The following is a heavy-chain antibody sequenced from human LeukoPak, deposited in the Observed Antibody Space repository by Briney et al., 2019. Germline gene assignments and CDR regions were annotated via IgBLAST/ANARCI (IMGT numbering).Heavy chain of an antibody. D-gene: IGHD6-6*01. V-gene: IGHV3-30-3*01. CDR2: ISQDGGKR. J-gene: IGHJ4*02. CDR3: VREPGPEYFDY. Sequence: PGGSLRLSCAASGLTFSSHPMHWVRQAPGKGLEWVAVISQDGGKRHYTDSVKGRFIISRDNSRNTLYLQMNSLRAEDTAVYYCVREPGPEYFDYWGQGTLVTVSS. CDR1: GLTFSSHP.